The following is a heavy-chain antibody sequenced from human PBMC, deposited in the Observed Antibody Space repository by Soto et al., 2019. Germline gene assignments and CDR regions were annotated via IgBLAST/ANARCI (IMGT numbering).Heavy chain of an antibody. CDR1: GFTFSDYA. D-gene: IGHD2-2*02. J-gene: IGHJ3*02. Sequence: EVQLLESGGGLVQPGGTLRVSCAASGFTFSDYAMSWVRQAPGKGLEWVSAISGSGGSTFYADSVKGRFTISRDNSKNTLYLQMITLRVEDTAVYYCATPRVPAAILCAFDIWGQGTMVTVSS. CDR3: ATPRVPAAILCAFDI. CDR2: ISGSGGST. V-gene: IGHV3-23*01.